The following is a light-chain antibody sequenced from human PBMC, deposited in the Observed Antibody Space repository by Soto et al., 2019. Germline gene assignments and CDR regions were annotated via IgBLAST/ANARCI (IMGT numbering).Light chain of an antibody. V-gene: IGKV3-20*01. CDR2: GAS. CDR1: QSVSSSY. Sequence: EIVLTQSPGTLSLSPGERATLSCRASQSVSSSYLAWYQQKPGQAPRLLIYGASSRATGIPDRFSGSGSGTDFTLTISRREPEDFAVYYCQQYGSSSWTFGQGTKV. CDR3: QQYGSSSWT. J-gene: IGKJ1*01.